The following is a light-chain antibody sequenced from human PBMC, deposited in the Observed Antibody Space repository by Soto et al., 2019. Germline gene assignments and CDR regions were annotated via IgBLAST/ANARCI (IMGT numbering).Light chain of an antibody. J-gene: IGKJ5*01. CDR3: PQRSNWPLT. Sequence: EIVLTQSPATLSLSPGERATLSCRASQSVSSYLAWYQQKPGQAPRLLIYDASNRATGIPPRFSGSGSGTAFTLTTSNLETEDFAVYYCPQRSNWPLTFGQGTRLEIK. CDR1: QSVSSY. V-gene: IGKV3-11*01. CDR2: DAS.